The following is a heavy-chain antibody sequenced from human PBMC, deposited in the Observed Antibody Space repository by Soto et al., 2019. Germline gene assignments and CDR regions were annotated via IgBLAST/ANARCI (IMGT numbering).Heavy chain of an antibody. CDR3: ARQEGPYSSSGASPDMGYYYGMDV. D-gene: IGHD6-13*01. V-gene: IGHV5-51*01. CDR1: GSVFTSYW. CDR2: IYTGDSDT. Sequence: PGETLTLSCNVSGSVFTSYWIGWVRQMPGKGLEWMGIIYTGDSDTRYSPSFQGQLTIPADKSISTAYLQWSSLKASDTAMYYCARQEGPYSSSGASPDMGYYYGMDVWGQGTTVTVSS. J-gene: IGHJ6*02.